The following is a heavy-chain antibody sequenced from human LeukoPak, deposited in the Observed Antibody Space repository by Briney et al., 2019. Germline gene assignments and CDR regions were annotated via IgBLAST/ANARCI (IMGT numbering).Heavy chain of an antibody. Sequence: GASVKVSCKASGGTFSSYAISWVRQAPGQGLGWMGGIIPIFGTANYAQKFQGRVTITADESTSTAYMELSSLRSEDTAVYYCARVRGRYGSGSYEYDYWGQGTLVTVSS. V-gene: IGHV1-69*13. D-gene: IGHD3-10*01. CDR1: GGTFSSYA. J-gene: IGHJ4*02. CDR2: IIPIFGTA. CDR3: ARVRGRYGSGSYEYDY.